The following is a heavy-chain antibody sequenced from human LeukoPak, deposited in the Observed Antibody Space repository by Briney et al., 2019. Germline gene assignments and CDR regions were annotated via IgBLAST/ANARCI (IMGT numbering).Heavy chain of an antibody. V-gene: IGHV3-30*04. D-gene: IGHD3-22*01. J-gene: IGHJ4*02. CDR2: ISYDGSNK. Sequence: PGGSLRLSCAASGFTFSSYAMHWVRQAPGKGLEWVAVISYDGSNKKYADSVKGRFTISRVNSQKTLYLRMNSLRAEDTAVYYCAKDNPSYYYDSSGSDYWGQGTLVTVSS. CDR3: AKDNPSYYYDSSGSDY. CDR1: GFTFSSYA.